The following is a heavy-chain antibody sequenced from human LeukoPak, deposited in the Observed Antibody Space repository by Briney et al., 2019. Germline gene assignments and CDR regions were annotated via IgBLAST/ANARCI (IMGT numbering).Heavy chain of an antibody. CDR2: ISSSSSYI. CDR1: GFTFSSYS. V-gene: IGHV3-21*01. J-gene: IGHJ4*02. Sequence: PGGSLRLSCAASGFTFSSYSMNWVRQAPGKGLEWVSSISSSSSYIYYADSVKGRFTISRDNAKNSLYLQMNSLRAEDTAVYYCARDEWSGIAAAGQKIDYWGQGTLVTVSS. CDR3: ARDEWSGIAAAGQKIDY. D-gene: IGHD6-13*01.